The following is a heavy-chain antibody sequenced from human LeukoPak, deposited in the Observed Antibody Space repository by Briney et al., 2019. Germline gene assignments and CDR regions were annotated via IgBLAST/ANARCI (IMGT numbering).Heavy chain of an antibody. CDR1: GGSISSGGYY. D-gene: IGHD6-13*01. V-gene: IGHV4-31*03. Sequence: PSETLSLTCTVSGGSISSGGYYWSWIRQHPGKGLEWIGYIYYSGSTYYNPSLKSRVTISVDTSKNQFSLKLSSVTAADTAVYYCAGIAAPYYYYGMDVWGQGTTVTVSS. CDR3: AGIAAPYYYYGMDV. J-gene: IGHJ6*02. CDR2: IYYSGST.